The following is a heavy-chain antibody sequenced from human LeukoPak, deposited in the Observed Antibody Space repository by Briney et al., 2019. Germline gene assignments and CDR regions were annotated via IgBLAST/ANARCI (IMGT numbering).Heavy chain of an antibody. CDR3: ARVSVGNDYGSGSYDA. Sequence: PGGSLRLSCAASGSTFSTYSMNWVRQAPGKGLEWVSSISRSSTYINYAASVKGRFTISRHNAQNSLYLQMNSLRAEDTAVYYCARVSVGNDYGSGSYDAWGQGTLVTASS. J-gene: IGHJ5*02. V-gene: IGHV3-21*01. CDR2: ISRSSTYI. CDR1: GSTFSTYS. D-gene: IGHD3-10*01.